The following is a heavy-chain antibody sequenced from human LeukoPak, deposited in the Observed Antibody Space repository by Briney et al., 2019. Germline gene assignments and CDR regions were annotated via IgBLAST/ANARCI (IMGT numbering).Heavy chain of an antibody. V-gene: IGHV4-4*07. CDR1: GASMKDYY. CDR2: FYDTGSV. CDR3: VTGDTATTSRYAFEF. D-gene: IGHD6-13*01. Sequence: SETLSLTCSVSGASMKDYYWNWIRLSTGKGLEWIGRFYDTGSVIYNPSLKSRATLSVDTSKNHVYLKLTSVTAADTAVYYCVTGDTATTSRYAFEFWGPGTKVIVSS. J-gene: IGHJ3*01.